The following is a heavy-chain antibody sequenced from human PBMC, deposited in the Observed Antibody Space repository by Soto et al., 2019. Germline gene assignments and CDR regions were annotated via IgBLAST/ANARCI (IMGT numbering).Heavy chain of an antibody. Sequence: PSETLSLTCTVSGGSISSSIYYWGWIRQPPGKGMEWIGSIYYGGDTYYNPSLKSRVTISVDTSRNQFSLKLSSVTAADTAVYYCARHRAGTYYNILTDYDYTSINCFDPWGQGTQVTVSS. CDR2: IYYGGDT. J-gene: IGHJ5*02. V-gene: IGHV4-39*01. D-gene: IGHD3-9*01. CDR1: GGSISSSIYY. CDR3: ARHRAGTYYNILTDYDYTSINCFDP.